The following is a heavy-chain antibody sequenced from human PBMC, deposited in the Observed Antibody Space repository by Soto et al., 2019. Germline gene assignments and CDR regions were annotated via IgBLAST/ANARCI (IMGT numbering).Heavy chain of an antibody. Sequence: GASVKVSCKASGYTFTSYAMHWVRQAPGQRLEWMGWINAGNGNTKYSQKFQGRVTITRDTSASTAYMELSSLRSEDTAVYYCARDYGDFCYYYGMDVWGQGTTVTVSS. CDR1: GYTFTSYA. CDR3: ARDYGDFCYYYGMDV. D-gene: IGHD3-3*01. V-gene: IGHV1-3*01. J-gene: IGHJ6*02. CDR2: INAGNGNT.